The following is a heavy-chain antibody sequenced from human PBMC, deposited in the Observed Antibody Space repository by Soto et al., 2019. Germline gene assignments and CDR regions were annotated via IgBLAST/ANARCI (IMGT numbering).Heavy chain of an antibody. CDR3: ATRLGDPTLNDAFDI. V-gene: IGHV1-8*01. CDR2: MNPNSGNT. D-gene: IGHD4-17*01. J-gene: IGHJ3*02. CDR1: GYTFTSYD. Sequence: GASVKVSCKASGYTFTSYDINWVRQATGQGLEWMGWMNPNSGNTGYAQKFQGRVTMTRNTSISTAYMELSSLRSEDTAVYYCATRLGDPTLNDAFDIWGQGTMVTVSS.